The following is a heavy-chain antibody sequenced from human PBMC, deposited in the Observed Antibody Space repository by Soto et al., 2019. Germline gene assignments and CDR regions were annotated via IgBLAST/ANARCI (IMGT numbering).Heavy chain of an antibody. CDR3: ARAGDSSGPVALGY. V-gene: IGHV4-30-2*01. Sequence: QLQLQESGSGLVKPSQTLSLTCAVSGGPISSGGSSWSWIRQPPGKGLEWIGYIYHSGSTYYNPSLTTRVTISVDRSKNQFSLKLSSVTAADTAVYYCARAGDSSGPVALGYWGQGTLVTVSS. CDR1: GGPISSGGSS. D-gene: IGHD6-19*01. CDR2: IYHSGST. J-gene: IGHJ4*02.